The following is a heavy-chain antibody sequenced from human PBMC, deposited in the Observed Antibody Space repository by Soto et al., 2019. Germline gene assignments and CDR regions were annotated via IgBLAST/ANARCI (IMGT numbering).Heavy chain of an antibody. CDR2: ISGSGGNT. J-gene: IGHJ4*02. CDR3: AKELGYNYGYGNDY. D-gene: IGHD5-18*01. Sequence: HPGGSLRLSCAASGFIFSSYAMTWVRQAPGKGLECVSGISGSGGNTFYADSVKGRFTVSRDNSKNTLYLQMNSLRAEDTAVYFCAKELGYNYGYGNDYWGQGTLVTVSS. CDR1: GFIFSSYA. V-gene: IGHV3-23*01.